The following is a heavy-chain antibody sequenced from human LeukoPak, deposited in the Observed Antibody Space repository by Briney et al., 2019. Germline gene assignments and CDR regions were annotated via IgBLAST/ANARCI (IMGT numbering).Heavy chain of an antibody. D-gene: IGHD2-15*01. J-gene: IGHJ4*02. V-gene: IGHV3-23*01. CDR1: GFSVSHNY. CDR2: IFGSGGSA. CDR3: GKTTTGYSSGRYPGWPVDC. Sequence: GGSLRLSCDASGFSVSHNYMSWVRQAPGQGLEWVSGIFGSGGSAHYADSVKGRFTISRDNSKNTVYLQINSLRADDTAVYYCGKTTTGYSSGRYPGWPVDCWGQGSLVTVSS.